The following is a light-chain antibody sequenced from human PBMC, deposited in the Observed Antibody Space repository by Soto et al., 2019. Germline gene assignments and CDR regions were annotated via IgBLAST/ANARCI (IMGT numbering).Light chain of an antibody. CDR2: GAS. J-gene: IGKJ1*01. V-gene: IGKV3-20*01. CDR1: QSVSNNY. Sequence: EIVLTQSPGTLSLSPGERATLSCRTSQSVSNNYLAWYQQKPGQAPRLLIYGASSRATAIPDTFSGSGSGTDFTLTISRLEPEDFAVYFCQQYGSSPWKFGQGTKVDIK. CDR3: QQYGSSPWK.